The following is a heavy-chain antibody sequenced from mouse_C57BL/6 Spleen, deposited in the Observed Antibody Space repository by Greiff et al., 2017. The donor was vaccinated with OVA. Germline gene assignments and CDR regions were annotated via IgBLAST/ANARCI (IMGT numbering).Heavy chain of an antibody. V-gene: IGHV1-64*01. Sequence: VQLQQPGAELVKPGASVKLSCKASGYTFTSYWMHWVKQRPGQGLEWIGMIHPNSGSTNYNEKFKSKATLTVDKSSSTAYMQLSSLTSEDSAVYYCARKHYSSYYFDYWGQGTTLTVSS. CDR3: ARKHYSSYYFDY. CDR1: GYTFTSYW. D-gene: IGHD2-5*01. CDR2: IHPNSGST. J-gene: IGHJ2*01.